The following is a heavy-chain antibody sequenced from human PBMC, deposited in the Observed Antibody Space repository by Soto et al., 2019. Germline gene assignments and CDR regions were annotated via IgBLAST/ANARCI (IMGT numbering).Heavy chain of an antibody. V-gene: IGHV1-69*13. J-gene: IGHJ4*02. CDR3: ASTSVGRYFDWLLY. CDR1: GGTFSSYA. D-gene: IGHD3-9*01. CDR2: IIPIFGTA. Sequence: ASVKVSCKASGGTFSSYAISWVRQAPGQGPEWMGGIIPIFGTANYAQKFQGRVTITADESTSTAYMELSSLRSEDTAVYYCASTSVGRYFDWLLYWGQGTLVTVSS.